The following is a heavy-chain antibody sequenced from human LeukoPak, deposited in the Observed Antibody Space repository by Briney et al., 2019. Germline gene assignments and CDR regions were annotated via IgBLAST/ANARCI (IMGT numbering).Heavy chain of an antibody. Sequence: PSETLSRTCTVSGGSISSGSYYWGWIRQPPGKGLEWIGNIYYSGSTYYNPSLKSRVSISVDTSKNQCSLKLTSVTAADTAVYYCARAPEYGLYYFDYWGQGTLVTVSS. D-gene: IGHD1-14*01. CDR2: IYYSGST. V-gene: IGHV4-39*07. J-gene: IGHJ4*02. CDR3: ARAPEYGLYYFDY. CDR1: GGSISSGSYY.